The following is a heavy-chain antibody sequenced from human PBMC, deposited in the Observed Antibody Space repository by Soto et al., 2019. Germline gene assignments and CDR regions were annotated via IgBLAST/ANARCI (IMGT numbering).Heavy chain of an antibody. V-gene: IGHV4-39*02. D-gene: IGHD3-22*01. CDR1: GGSISSDSYY. Sequence: PSETLSLTCTVSGGSISSDSYYWGWIRQPPRKGLEWIGSIHYSGRSYYNPSLKSRVTISVDTSEKHFSLKVNSVTAADTAVYYCANFYYDSSGYYGAFGSCGQRTLVTVSS. CDR2: IHYSGRS. CDR3: ANFYYDSSGYYGAFGS. J-gene: IGHJ4*02.